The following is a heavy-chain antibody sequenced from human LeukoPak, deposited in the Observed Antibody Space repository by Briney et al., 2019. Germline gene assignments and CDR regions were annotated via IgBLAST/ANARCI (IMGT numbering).Heavy chain of an antibody. CDR3: ARRAGDLGGAIEGNYSYYMDV. D-gene: IGHD1-26*01. V-gene: IGHV3-48*03. CDR1: GFTFSSYE. CDR2: ISGSGSTI. Sequence: GGSLRLSCAASGFTFSSYEMNWVRQAPGKGLEWVSYISGSGSTIYYADSVKGRFTMSRDNAKNSLYLQMNSLRAEDTAVYYCARRAGDLGGAIEGNYSYYMDVGGKGPTVTIS. J-gene: IGHJ6*03.